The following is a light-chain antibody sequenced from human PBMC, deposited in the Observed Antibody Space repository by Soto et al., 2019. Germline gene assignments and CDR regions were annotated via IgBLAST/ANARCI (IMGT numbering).Light chain of an antibody. CDR2: GAS. J-gene: IGKJ4*01. Sequence: EIVLTQSPGTLSLSPGERATLSCRASQSVSSSYLAWYQQKPGQAPRLLIYGASSRATGIPDRFSGSGSGTDFTLTIRRMETEDFAVYYCQQYKNWPLTFGGGTKVDIK. CDR1: QSVSSSY. V-gene: IGKV3-20*01. CDR3: QQYKNWPLT.